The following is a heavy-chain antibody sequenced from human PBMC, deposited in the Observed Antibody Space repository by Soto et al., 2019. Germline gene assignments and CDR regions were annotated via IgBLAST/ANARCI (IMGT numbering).Heavy chain of an antibody. Sequence: EVQLLESGGGLVQPGGSLRLSCAASGFTFSSYVMTWVRQAPGKGLEWVSAIIVSGGSTYYADSVKGRFTISRDNSKNMLYLQMNSLRVEDTAVYYCAKGHSPRVYYDSSGYNAFDIWGQGTMVTVSS. CDR3: AKGHSPRVYYDSSGYNAFDI. J-gene: IGHJ3*02. V-gene: IGHV3-23*01. D-gene: IGHD3-22*01. CDR1: GFTFSSYV. CDR2: IIVSGGST.